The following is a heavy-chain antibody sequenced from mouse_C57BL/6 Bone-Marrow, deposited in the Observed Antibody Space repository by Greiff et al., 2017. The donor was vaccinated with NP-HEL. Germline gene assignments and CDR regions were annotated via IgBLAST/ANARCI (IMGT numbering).Heavy chain of an antibody. Sequence: VKLVESGAELARPGASVKLSCKASGYTFTSYGISWVKQRTGQGLEWIGEIYPRSGNTYYNEKFKGKATLTADKSSSTAYMELRSLTSEDSAVYFCAKRNYYGSSYVAYWGQGTLVTVSA. CDR2: IYPRSGNT. CDR1: GYTFTSYG. J-gene: IGHJ3*01. V-gene: IGHV1-81*01. D-gene: IGHD1-1*01. CDR3: AKRNYYGSSYVAY.